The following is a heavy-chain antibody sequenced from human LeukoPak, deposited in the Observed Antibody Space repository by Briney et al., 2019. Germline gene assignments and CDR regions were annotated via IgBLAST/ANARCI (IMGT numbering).Heavy chain of an antibody. D-gene: IGHD2/OR15-2a*01. V-gene: IGHV3-21*01. CDR2: ISSSGSYI. Sequence: GGSLRHSCAASGFTFSIYSMDWVRQAPGKGLEWVSSISSSGSYIYYADSLKGRFTISRDNAKNSLYLQMNSLRAEDTAVYYCVRDWAPASMQAAPFDCWGQGTLVTVSS. CDR3: VRDWAPASMQAAPFDC. CDR1: GFTFSIYS. J-gene: IGHJ4*02.